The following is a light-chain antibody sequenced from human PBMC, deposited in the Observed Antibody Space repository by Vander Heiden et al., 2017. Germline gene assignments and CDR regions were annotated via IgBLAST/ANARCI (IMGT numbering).Light chain of an antibody. J-gene: IGKJ2*01. CDR3: QQYGSSPNT. CDR2: GAS. Sequence: DIVLTQSPGTLPLSPGERATLSSRASKSVSSSYLAWYQQKPGQAPRLLIYGASSRATGIPDRFSGSGSGTDFTLTISRLEPEDFAVYYCQQYGSSPNTFGQGTKLEIK. CDR1: KSVSSSY. V-gene: IGKV3-20*01.